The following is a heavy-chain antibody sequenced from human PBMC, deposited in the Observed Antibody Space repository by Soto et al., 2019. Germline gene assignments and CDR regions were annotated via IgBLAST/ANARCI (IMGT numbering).Heavy chain of an antibody. CDR1: GFTFSTYW. CDR3: VRDGKCITTSCSGHGFDP. CDR2: INSDASNT. D-gene: IGHD2-2*01. J-gene: IGHJ5*02. Sequence: EVQLVESGGGLVQPGGSLRLSCAASGFTFSTYWMHWIRQVPGKGLEWVSRINSDASNTYYADSVKGRFTISRDNAKNTMNLEIHNLRAQDTAVYDCVRDGKCITTSCSGHGFDPWGQGTLVTVSS. V-gene: IGHV3-74*01.